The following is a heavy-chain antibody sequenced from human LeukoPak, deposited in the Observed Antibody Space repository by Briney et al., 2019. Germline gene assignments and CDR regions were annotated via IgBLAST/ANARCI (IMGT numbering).Heavy chain of an antibody. CDR3: ARGDFGVAKSNWFDP. J-gene: IGHJ5*02. D-gene: IGHD3-3*01. V-gene: IGHV3-21*01. Sequence: GGSLRLSCAASGFTFSTYIMNWVRQAPGKGVEWVSSISSSSSYIYYADSVKGRFTISRDNAKNSLYLQMNSLRAEDTAVYYCARGDFGVAKSNWFDPWGQGTLVTVSS. CDR2: ISSSSSYI. CDR1: GFTFSTYI.